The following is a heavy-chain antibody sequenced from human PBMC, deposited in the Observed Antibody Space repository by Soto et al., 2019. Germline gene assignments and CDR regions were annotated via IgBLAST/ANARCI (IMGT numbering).Heavy chain of an antibody. CDR3: AKDWDNWNDAVFDY. CDR2: ISYDGSNK. J-gene: IGHJ4*02. D-gene: IGHD1-1*01. CDR1: GFTFSSYG. Sequence: QVHLVESGGGVVQPGRSLRLSCAASGFTFSSYGMHWVRQAPGKGLEWVAVISYDGSNKYYADSVKGRFTISRDNSKNTLYLQMNSLRAEDTAVYYCAKDWDNWNDAVFDYWGQGTLVTVSS. V-gene: IGHV3-30*18.